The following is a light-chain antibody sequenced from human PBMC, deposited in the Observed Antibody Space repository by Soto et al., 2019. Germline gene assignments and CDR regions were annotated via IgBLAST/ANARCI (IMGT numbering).Light chain of an antibody. V-gene: IGLV2-14*01. Sequence: QSALTQPASVSGSPGQSVTISCTGTSSDVGGYNYVSWYQQHPGKAPKLMIYDVSNRPSGVSNRFSGSKSGNTASLTISGHQAEDEADYYCSSYTSSIYVFGTGTKLTVL. CDR3: SSYTSSIYV. J-gene: IGLJ1*01. CDR1: SSDVGGYNY. CDR2: DVS.